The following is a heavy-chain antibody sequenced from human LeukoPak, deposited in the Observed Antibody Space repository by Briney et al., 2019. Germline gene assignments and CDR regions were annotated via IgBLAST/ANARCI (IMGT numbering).Heavy chain of an antibody. V-gene: IGHV3-23*01. J-gene: IGHJ4*02. CDR3: AKDSSAGYSSSWYWDY. CDR1: GFTFSSYA. Sequence: GGSLRLSCAASGFTFSSYAMSWVRQAPGKGLEWVSAISGSGGSTYYADSVKGRFTISRDNSKNTLYLQMNSLRAEDTAVYYCAKDSSAGYSSSWYWDYWGQGTLVTASS. D-gene: IGHD6-13*01. CDR2: ISGSGGST.